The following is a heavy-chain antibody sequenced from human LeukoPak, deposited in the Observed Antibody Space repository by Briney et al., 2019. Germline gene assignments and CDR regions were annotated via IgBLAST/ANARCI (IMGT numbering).Heavy chain of an antibody. CDR1: XFTFXXXX. D-gene: IGHD3-3*02. J-gene: IGHJ6*02. CDR2: IKSDGSEK. V-gene: IGHV3-7*01. Sequence: LXXXASXFTFXXXXMSXXXXXPXXXXXXXXNIKSDGSEKRYVDSVKGRSTISRDNAKNSLYLQMNSLRAEDTAVFYCARIQSSIDHFGMDVWGQGTTVTVSS. CDR3: ARIQSSIDHFGMDV.